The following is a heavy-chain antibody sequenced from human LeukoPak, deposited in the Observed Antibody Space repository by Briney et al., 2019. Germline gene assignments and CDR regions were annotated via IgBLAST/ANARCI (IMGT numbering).Heavy chain of an antibody. CDR1: GGSISSGDYY. D-gene: IGHD2-2*01. CDR3: ARVPAAIGGFDP. CDR2: IYYSGST. Sequence: SETLSLTCTVPGGSISSGDYYWSWIRQPPGKGLEWIGYIYYSGSTYYNPSLKSRVTISVDTSKNQFSLKLSSVTAADTAVYYCARVPAAIGGFDPWGQGTLVTVSS. J-gene: IGHJ5*02. V-gene: IGHV4-30-4*08.